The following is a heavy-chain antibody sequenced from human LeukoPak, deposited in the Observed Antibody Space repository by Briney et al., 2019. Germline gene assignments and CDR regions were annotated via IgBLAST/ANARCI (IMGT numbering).Heavy chain of an antibody. CDR2: INHSGST. CDR1: GGSFSGYY. CDR3: ARGLGVDRGHYFDY. J-gene: IGHJ4*02. D-gene: IGHD3-16*01. V-gene: IGHV4-34*01. Sequence: SETLSLTCAVYGGSFSGYYWRWIRQPPGKGLEWIGEINHSGSTNYNPSLKSRVTISVDTSKNQFSLKLSSVTAADTAVYYCARGLGVDRGHYFDYWGQGTLVTVSS.